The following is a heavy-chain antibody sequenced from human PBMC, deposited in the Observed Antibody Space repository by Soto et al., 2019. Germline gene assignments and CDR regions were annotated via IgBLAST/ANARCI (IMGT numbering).Heavy chain of an antibody. J-gene: IGHJ6*02. Sequence: PSETLSLTCAVYGGSFSGYYWSWIRQPPGKGLEWIGEINHSGSTNYNPSLKSRVTISVDTSKNQFSLKLSSVTAADTAVYYCARGSGKVRGLPYGMDVWGQGTTLTVSS. CDR1: GGSFSGYY. CDR2: INHSGST. V-gene: IGHV4-34*01. CDR3: ARGSGKVRGLPYGMDV. D-gene: IGHD3-10*01.